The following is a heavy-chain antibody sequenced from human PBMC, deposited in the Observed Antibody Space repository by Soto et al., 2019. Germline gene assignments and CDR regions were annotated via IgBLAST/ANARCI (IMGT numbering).Heavy chain of an antibody. D-gene: IGHD3-22*01. CDR3: ARWALPDYYDSSGYYNWFDP. V-gene: IGHV1-3*01. Sequence: ASVKVSCKSSGYTFTSYAMHWVRQAPGQRLEWMGWINAGSGNTKYSQKFQGRVTITRDTSASTAYMELSSLRSEDTAVYYCARWALPDYYDSSGYYNWFDPWGQGTLVTVSS. CDR2: INAGSGNT. J-gene: IGHJ5*02. CDR1: GYTFTSYA.